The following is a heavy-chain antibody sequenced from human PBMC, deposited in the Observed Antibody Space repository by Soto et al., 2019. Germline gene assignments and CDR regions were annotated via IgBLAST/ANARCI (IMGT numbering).Heavy chain of an antibody. CDR2: IYPGDSDT. CDR3: ARRKSSSWPGNNWFDP. Sequence: PGESLKISCKGSGYSFTSYWIGWVRQMPGKGLEWMGIIYPGDSDTRYSPSFQGQVTISADKSISTAYLQWSSLKASDTAMYYCARRKSSSWPGNNWFDPWGQGTRVTVSS. V-gene: IGHV5-51*01. CDR1: GYSFTSYW. J-gene: IGHJ5*02. D-gene: IGHD6-13*01.